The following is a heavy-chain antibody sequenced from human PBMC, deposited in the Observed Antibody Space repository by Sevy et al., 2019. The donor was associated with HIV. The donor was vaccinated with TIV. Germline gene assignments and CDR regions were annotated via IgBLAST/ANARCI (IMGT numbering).Heavy chain of an antibody. Sequence: GGSLRLSCAASGFTFTTYEMNWVRQGPGKGLEWVSYISSSGSTIYYADSVKDRFTISRDNAKNSLYLQMNSLRAEDTAVYYCARGEWGGVHYWGQGTLVTVSS. V-gene: IGHV3-48*03. CDR3: ARGEWGGVHY. D-gene: IGHD3-16*01. J-gene: IGHJ4*02. CDR1: GFTFTTYE. CDR2: ISSSGSTI.